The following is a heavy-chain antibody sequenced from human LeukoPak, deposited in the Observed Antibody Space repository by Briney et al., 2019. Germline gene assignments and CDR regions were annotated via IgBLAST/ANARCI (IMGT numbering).Heavy chain of an antibody. V-gene: IGHV4-31*03. D-gene: IGHD5-12*01. J-gene: IGHJ4*02. CDR2: IYYSGST. CDR1: GGSIGSGGYY. CDR3: ARDRGPYSGYDSYYFDY. Sequence: SETPSLTCTVSGGSIGSGGYYWSWIRQHPGKGLEWIGYIYYSGSTYYNPSLKSRVTISVDTSKNQFSLKLSSVTAADTAVYYCARDRGPYSGYDSYYFDYWGQGTLVTVSS.